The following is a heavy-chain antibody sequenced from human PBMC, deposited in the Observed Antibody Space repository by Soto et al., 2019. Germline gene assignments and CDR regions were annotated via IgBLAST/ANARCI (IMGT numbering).Heavy chain of an antibody. D-gene: IGHD3-3*01. J-gene: IGHJ6*02. CDR2: INHSGST. V-gene: IGHV4-34*01. Sequence: SETLSLTCAVYGGSFSGYYWSWIRQPPGKGLEWIGEINHSGSTNYNPSLKSRVTISVDTSKNQFSLKLGSVTAADTAVYYCARRYYDFWSGSHYYYYYGMDVWGQGTTVTVSS. CDR3: ARRYYDFWSGSHYYYYYGMDV. CDR1: GGSFSGYY.